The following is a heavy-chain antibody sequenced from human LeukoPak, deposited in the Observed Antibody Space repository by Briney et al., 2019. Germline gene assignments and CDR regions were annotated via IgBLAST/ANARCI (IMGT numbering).Heavy chain of an antibody. CDR1: GFTFSSYG. CDR2: ISYDGSNK. J-gene: IGHJ4*02. Sequence: GGSLRLSCAASGFTFSSYGMHWVRQAPGKGLEWVAVISYDGSNKYYADSVKGRFTISRDNSKNTLYLQMNSLRAEDTAVYYCATNTVTRSLVPYYFDYWGQGTLVTVSS. D-gene: IGHD4-17*01. V-gene: IGHV3-30*03. CDR3: ATNTVTRSLVPYYFDY.